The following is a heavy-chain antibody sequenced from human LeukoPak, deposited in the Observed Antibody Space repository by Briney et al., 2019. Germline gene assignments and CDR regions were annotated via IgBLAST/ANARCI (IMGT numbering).Heavy chain of an antibody. CDR3: ARGRYYGSGSYYNFDY. Sequence: SETLSLTCTVSGGSISSSSYYWGWIRQPPGTGLEWIGNIYYSGSTYYNPSLKSRVTISVDTSKNQLSLKLSSVTAADTAVYYCARGRYYGSGSYYNFDYWGQGTLVTVSS. CDR2: IYYSGST. CDR1: GGSISSSSYY. V-gene: IGHV4-39*01. D-gene: IGHD3-10*01. J-gene: IGHJ4*02.